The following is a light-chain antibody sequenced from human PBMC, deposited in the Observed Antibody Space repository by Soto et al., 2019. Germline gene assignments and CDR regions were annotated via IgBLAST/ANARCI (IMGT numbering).Light chain of an antibody. Sequence: DIQMTQSPSSLSASVGDRVTITCRASQGISTYLNWYQQKPGKAPKLLIYAASSLQSGVPSRFSGSGSETDFTLTISSLQPEDFATYSCQQSYSITWTFGQGTKV. CDR2: AAS. V-gene: IGKV1-39*01. J-gene: IGKJ1*01. CDR3: QQSYSITWT. CDR1: QGISTY.